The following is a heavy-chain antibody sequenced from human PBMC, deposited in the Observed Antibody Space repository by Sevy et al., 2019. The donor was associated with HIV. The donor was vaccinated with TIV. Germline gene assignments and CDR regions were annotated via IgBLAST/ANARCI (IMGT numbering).Heavy chain of an antibody. Sequence: GGSLRLSCAASGFTFSSYAMSWVRQAPGKGLEWVSAISGSGGSTYYADSVKGRFTISRDNSKNTLYLQMNSLRAEDTAVYYCAKFPRDIVVVVAATTHYYYYYYIDVWGKGTTVTVS. J-gene: IGHJ6*03. CDR2: ISGSGGST. D-gene: IGHD2-15*01. V-gene: IGHV3-23*01. CDR3: AKFPRDIVVVVAATTHYYYYYYIDV. CDR1: GFTFSSYA.